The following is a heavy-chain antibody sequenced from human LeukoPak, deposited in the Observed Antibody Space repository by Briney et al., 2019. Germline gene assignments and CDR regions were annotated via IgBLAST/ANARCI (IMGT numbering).Heavy chain of an antibody. D-gene: IGHD3-16*01. J-gene: IGHJ4*02. CDR3: ASTPWGD. Sequence: PSETLSLTCAVSGYSISSGYYWGWIRQPPGKGLEWSGSIYQSGSTYYNPSLKSRVTISVDTSKNQFSLKLSSVTAADTAVYYCASTPWGDWGQGTLVTVSS. CDR1: GYSISSGYY. V-gene: IGHV4-38-2*01. CDR2: IYQSGST.